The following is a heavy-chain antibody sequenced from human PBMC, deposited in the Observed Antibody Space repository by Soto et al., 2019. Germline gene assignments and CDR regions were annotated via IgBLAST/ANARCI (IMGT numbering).Heavy chain of an antibody. D-gene: IGHD3-22*01. Sequence: RASVKVSCKASGGTFSSYAISWVRQAPGQGLEWMGGIIPIFGTANYAQKFQGRVTITADKSTSTAYMELSSLRSEDTAVYYCARDYYDSSGYGPYYFDYWGQGTLVTVSS. V-gene: IGHV1-69*06. CDR2: IIPIFGTA. CDR1: GGTFSSYA. J-gene: IGHJ4*02. CDR3: ARDYYDSSGYGPYYFDY.